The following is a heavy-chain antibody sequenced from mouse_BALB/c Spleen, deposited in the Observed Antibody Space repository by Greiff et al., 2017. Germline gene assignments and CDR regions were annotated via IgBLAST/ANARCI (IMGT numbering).Heavy chain of an antibody. J-gene: IGHJ3*01. CDR3: ARWALTGPFAY. D-gene: IGHD4-1*01. V-gene: IGHV1-56*01. CDR2: IYPGTGST. CDR1: GYTFTSYW. Sequence: QVQLQQSGAELMKPGASVKISCKATGYTFTSYWIHWVKQRSGQGLEWIARIYPGTGSTYYNEKFKGKATLTADKSSSTAYMQLSSLKSEDSAVYFCARWALTGPFAYWGQGTLVTVSA.